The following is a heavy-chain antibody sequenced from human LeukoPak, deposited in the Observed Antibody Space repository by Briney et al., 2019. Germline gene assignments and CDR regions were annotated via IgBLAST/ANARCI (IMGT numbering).Heavy chain of an antibody. D-gene: IGHD3-3*02. V-gene: IGHV3-7*01. Sequence: SGGSLRLSCGASGFTFSNYWMTWVRQAPRKGLEWVANIDQDGSAKYYVGSVKGRFTISRDNAKKSLYLQMNSLRVDDTAVYHCATDSFSISSISLPGADAFDIWGQGTMVTVSS. J-gene: IGHJ3*02. CDR1: GFTFSNYW. CDR2: IDQDGSAK. CDR3: ATDSFSISSISLPGADAFDI.